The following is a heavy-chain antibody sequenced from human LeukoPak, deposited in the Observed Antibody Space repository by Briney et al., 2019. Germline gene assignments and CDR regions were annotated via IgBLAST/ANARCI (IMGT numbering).Heavy chain of an antibody. V-gene: IGHV1-8*01. Sequence: ASVKVSCKASGYTFTSYDINWVRQATGQGLEWMGWMNPNSGNTGYAQKFQGRVTMTRNTSISTAYMELSSLRSEDTAVYYCARAHGDYEYYYYGMDAWGQGTTVTVSS. CDR3: ARAHGDYEYYYYGMDA. CDR1: GYTFTSYD. D-gene: IGHD4-17*01. J-gene: IGHJ6*02. CDR2: MNPNSGNT.